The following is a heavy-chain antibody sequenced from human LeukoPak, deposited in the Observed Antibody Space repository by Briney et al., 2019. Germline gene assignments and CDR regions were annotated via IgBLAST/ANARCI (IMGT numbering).Heavy chain of an antibody. Sequence: GRSLRLSCEASGLTLRSYGMHWVRQAPGKGLQWVAVIWHDGIQKYYLDSVKGRFTISRDISKNMLYMQMNSLRAEDTALYHCARDMSTFGGVIGMTNWFDPWGQGTLVTVSS. J-gene: IGHJ5*02. CDR3: ARDMSTFGGVIGMTNWFDP. D-gene: IGHD3-16*02. CDR2: IWHDGIQK. CDR1: GLTLRSYG. V-gene: IGHV3-33*01.